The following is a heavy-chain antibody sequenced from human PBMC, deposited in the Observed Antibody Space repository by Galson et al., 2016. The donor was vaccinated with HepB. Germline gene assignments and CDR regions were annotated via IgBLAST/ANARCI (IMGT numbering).Heavy chain of an antibody. V-gene: IGHV1-69*13. CDR3: ATASGGTDDY. D-gene: IGHD3-3*01. J-gene: IGHJ4*02. Sequence: SVKVSCKASGGTFSSYPINWVRQAPGQGLEWMGGIIPIFGTADYAQKFQGRVTISADESTSTAYMELSSLSSEDTAVYYCATASGGTDDYWGQGTLVTVSS. CDR1: GGTFSSYP. CDR2: IIPIFGTA.